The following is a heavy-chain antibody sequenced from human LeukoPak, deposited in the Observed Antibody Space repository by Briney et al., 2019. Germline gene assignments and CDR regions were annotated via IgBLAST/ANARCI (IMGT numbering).Heavy chain of an antibody. D-gene: IGHD5/OR15-5a*01. CDR2: ISSSGSLI. V-gene: IGHV3-21*01. J-gene: IGHJ2*01. CDR3: AKIGVSGQWYFDL. Sequence: GGSLSLSCTASESTFSSFPMSWVRQAPGRGLEWISSISSSGSLIYYADSLKGRFTVSRDNAKNSLYVQMNSLRAEDTALYYCAKIGVSGQWYFDLWGRGTLVTVSS. CDR1: ESTFSSFP.